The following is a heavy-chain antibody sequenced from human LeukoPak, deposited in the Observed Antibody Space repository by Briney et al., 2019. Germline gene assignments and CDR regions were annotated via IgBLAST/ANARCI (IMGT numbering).Heavy chain of an antibody. V-gene: IGHV1-69*01. Sequence: ASVKVSCKASGGTFSSYAISWVRQAPGQGLEWMGGIIPIFGTANYAQKFQGRVTITADESTSTAYMELSSLRSEDTAVYYCARDRNPGYCSSTSCSLRFDYWGQGTLVTVSS. D-gene: IGHD2-2*01. J-gene: IGHJ4*02. CDR1: GGTFSSYA. CDR3: ARDRNPGYCSSTSCSLRFDY. CDR2: IIPIFGTA.